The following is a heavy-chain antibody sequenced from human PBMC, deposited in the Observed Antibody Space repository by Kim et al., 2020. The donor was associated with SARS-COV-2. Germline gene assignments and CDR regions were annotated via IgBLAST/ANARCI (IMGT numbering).Heavy chain of an antibody. D-gene: IGHD2-15*01. CDR1: GGTFSSYA. CDR3: ARAVVVVAATEYYYYGMDV. CDR2: IIPIFGTA. V-gene: IGHV1-69*06. J-gene: IGHJ6*02. Sequence: SVKVSCKASGGTFSSYAISWVRQAPGQGLEWMGGIIPIFGTANYAQKFQGRVTITADKSTSTAYMELSSLRSEDTAVYYCARAVVVVAATEYYYYGMDVWGQGTTVTVSS.